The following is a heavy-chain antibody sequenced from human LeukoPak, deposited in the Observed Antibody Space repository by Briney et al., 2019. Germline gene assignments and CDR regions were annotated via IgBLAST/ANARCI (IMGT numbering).Heavy chain of an antibody. CDR2: ISSSSSYI. Sequence: PGGSLRLSCAASGFTFSSYSMNWVRQAPGKGLEWVSSISSSSSYIYYADSVKGRFTISRDNAKNSLYLQMNSLRAEDTAVYYCARGNWGSTRRWHYYYGMDVWGQGTTVTVSS. V-gene: IGHV3-21*01. CDR1: GFTFSSYS. J-gene: IGHJ6*02. CDR3: ARGNWGSTRRWHYYYGMDV. D-gene: IGHD2-2*01.